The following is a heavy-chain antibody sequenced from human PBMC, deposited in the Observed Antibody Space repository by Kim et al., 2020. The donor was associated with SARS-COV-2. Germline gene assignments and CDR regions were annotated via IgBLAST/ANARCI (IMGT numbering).Heavy chain of an antibody. CDR3: AGAGSGWYNYFDY. J-gene: IGHJ4*02. CDR1: GYSFNKLG. CDR2: ISAYTGNT. V-gene: IGHV1-18*01. Sequence: ASVKVSCKTSGYSFNKLGIAWVRQAPGQGLEWMGWISAYTGNTNYTQKFQGRVTMTTDTSTSTAYMDLRSLTSDDTAVYYCAGAGSGWYNYFDYWGQGSLVTVSS. D-gene: IGHD6-19*01.